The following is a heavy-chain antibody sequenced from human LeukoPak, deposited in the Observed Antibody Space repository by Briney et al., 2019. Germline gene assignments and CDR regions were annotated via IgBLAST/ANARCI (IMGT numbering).Heavy chain of an antibody. D-gene: IGHD3-16*01. V-gene: IGHV3-15*01. CDR3: TTLPGGYYYYYGMDV. Sequence: PGGSLRLSCAASGFTFSNAWMSWVRQAPGKGLEWVGRIKSKTDGGTTDYAAPVKGRFTISRDDSKNTLYLQMNSLKTEDIAVYYCTTLPGGYYYYYGMDVWGQGTTVTVSS. CDR2: IKSKTDGGTT. CDR1: GFTFSNAW. J-gene: IGHJ6*02.